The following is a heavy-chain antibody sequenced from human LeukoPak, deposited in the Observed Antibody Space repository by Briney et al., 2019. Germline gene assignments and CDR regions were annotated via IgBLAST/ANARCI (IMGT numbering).Heavy chain of an antibody. V-gene: IGHV3-21*01. D-gene: IGHD5-18*01. CDR1: GFTFSSYA. CDR3: AREHGGYSSHYYYYGMDV. CDR2: ISSSSRYI. J-gene: IGHJ6*02. Sequence: GGSLRLSCAASGFTFSSYAMNWVRQAPGKGLEWVSSISSSSRYIYYADSVEGRFTISRDNAKNLLYLQMNSLRAEDTAVYYCAREHGGYSSHYYYYGMDVWGQGTTVTVSS.